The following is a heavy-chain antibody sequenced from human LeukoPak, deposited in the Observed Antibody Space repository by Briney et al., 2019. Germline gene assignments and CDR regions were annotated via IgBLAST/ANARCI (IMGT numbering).Heavy chain of an antibody. CDR2: ISYDGSNK. D-gene: IGHD6-19*01. J-gene: IGHJ4*02. Sequence: PGGSLRLSCAASGFTFSSYGMHWVRQAPGKGLEWVAVISYDGSNKYYADSVKGRFTISRDNSKNTLYLEMNTLRAEDTAVYYCARDSIAVAGTYFDYWGRGTLVTVSS. V-gene: IGHV3-30*03. CDR1: GFTFSSYG. CDR3: ARDSIAVAGTYFDY.